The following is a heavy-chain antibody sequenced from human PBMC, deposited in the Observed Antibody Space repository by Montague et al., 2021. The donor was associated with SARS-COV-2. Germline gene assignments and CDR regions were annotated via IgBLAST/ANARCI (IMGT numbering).Heavy chain of an antibody. V-gene: IGHV3-33*06. Sequence: SLRLSCAASGFAFSSYGMHWVRQAPGKGLEWVAVIWYDGSNKCYADSVKGRFTISRDNSKNTLYLQMNSLRAEDTAVYYCAKPFYDYIWGSYRQTGYFDYWGQGTLVTVSS. D-gene: IGHD3-16*02. CDR1: GFAFSSYG. J-gene: IGHJ4*02. CDR2: IWYDGSNK. CDR3: AKPFYDYIWGSYRQTGYFDY.